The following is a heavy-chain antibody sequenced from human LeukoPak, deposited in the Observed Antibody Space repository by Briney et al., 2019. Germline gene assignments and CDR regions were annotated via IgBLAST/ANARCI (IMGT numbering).Heavy chain of an antibody. Sequence: SVKVSCKASGGTFSSYAISWVRRAPGQGLEWMGRIIPILGIANYAQKFQGRVTITADKSTSTAYMELSSLRSEDTAVYYCARRGLSASYYYYYYGMDVWGQGTTVTVSS. V-gene: IGHV1-69*04. CDR1: GGTFSSYA. J-gene: IGHJ6*02. CDR3: ARRGLSASYYYYYYGMDV. D-gene: IGHD3-16*01. CDR2: IIPILGIA.